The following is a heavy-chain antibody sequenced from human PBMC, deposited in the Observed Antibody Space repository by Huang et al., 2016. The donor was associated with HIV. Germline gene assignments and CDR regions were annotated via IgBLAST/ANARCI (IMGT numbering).Heavy chain of an antibody. V-gene: IGHV3-7*01. J-gene: IGHJ3*02. CDR3: ASSITIDGFDI. D-gene: IGHD1-20*01. CDR1: GFPFPTYW. Sequence: EVQLVESGGDLVQPGGSLRFVCKASGFPFPTYWGSGVRQAPGKGLEWVANRKRDGSEKYSVDSVKGRFTISRDNAQNSGYLQMESLRVEDTAVYYCASSITIDGFDIWGQGTTVIVSS. CDR2: RKRDGSEK.